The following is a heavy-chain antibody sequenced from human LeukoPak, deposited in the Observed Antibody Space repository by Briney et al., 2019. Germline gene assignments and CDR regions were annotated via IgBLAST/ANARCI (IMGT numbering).Heavy chain of an antibody. D-gene: IGHD2-15*01. CDR3: ARGGRYCSGGSCYSMVDY. V-gene: IGHV4-59*01. CDR1: GGSISSYY. J-gene: IGHJ4*02. CDR2: IYYSGST. Sequence: PSETLSLTCTVSGGSISSYYWSWIRQPPGKGLEWIGYIYYSGSTNYNPSLKSRVTISVDTSKNQFSLKLSSVTAADTAVYYCARGGRYCSGGSCYSMVDYWGQGTLVTVSS.